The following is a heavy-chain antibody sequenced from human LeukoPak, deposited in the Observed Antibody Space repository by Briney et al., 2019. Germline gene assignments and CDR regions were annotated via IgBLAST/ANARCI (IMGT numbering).Heavy chain of an antibody. D-gene: IGHD6-13*01. CDR3: TRGPSSSWSRGYYYYMDV. Sequence: PGGSLRLSCAASGFTFSSYSMNWVRQASGKGLEWVGRIRSKANSYATAYAASVKGRFTISRDDSKNTAYLQMNSLKTEDTAVYYCTRGPSSSWSRGYYYYMDVWGKGTTVTISS. CDR2: IRSKANSYAT. V-gene: IGHV3-73*01. J-gene: IGHJ6*03. CDR1: GFTFSSYS.